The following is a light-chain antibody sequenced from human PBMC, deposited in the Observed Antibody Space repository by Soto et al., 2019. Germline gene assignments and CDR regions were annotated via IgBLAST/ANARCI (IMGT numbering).Light chain of an antibody. V-gene: IGKV2-28*01. J-gene: IGKJ1*01. Sequence: EIVMTQSPLSLPVNPGEPASISCRSSHSLLHKNGNNYFNWYLQKPGQSPQHLISLGSKRASGVPVRVSGSGSGTDFTLRISRLEAEDVGVYYCMQALQIPWTFGQGTRLEAK. CDR3: MQALQIPWT. CDR1: HSLLHKNGNNY. CDR2: LGS.